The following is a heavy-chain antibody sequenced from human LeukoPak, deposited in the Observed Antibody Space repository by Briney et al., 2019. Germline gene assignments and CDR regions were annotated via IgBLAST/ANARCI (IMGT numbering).Heavy chain of an antibody. Sequence: GGSLRLSCAASGFTFSNYGLNWVRQAPGKGLEWVSYIGTSSSGIHYADSVKGRFTISRDNAKNSLYLQMNSLRAEDTAVYYCARDPNGDYDFDFWGQGTLVTVSS. CDR1: GFTFSNYG. CDR2: IGTSSSGI. D-gene: IGHD4-17*01. J-gene: IGHJ4*02. V-gene: IGHV3-48*01. CDR3: ARDPNGDYDFDF.